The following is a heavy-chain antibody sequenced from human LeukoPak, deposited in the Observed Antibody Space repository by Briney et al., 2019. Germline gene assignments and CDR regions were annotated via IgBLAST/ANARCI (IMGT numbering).Heavy chain of an antibody. CDR3: ARDLRSGENDC. CDR2: ISSSSSYI. D-gene: IGHD3-3*01. Sequence: GGPLRLSCAASGFTFSSYSMNWVRQAPGKGLEWVSSISSSSSYIYYADSVKGRFTISRDNAKNSLYLQMNSLRAEDTAVYYCARDLRSGENDCWGQGTLVTVSS. J-gene: IGHJ4*02. CDR1: GFTFSSYS. V-gene: IGHV3-21*01.